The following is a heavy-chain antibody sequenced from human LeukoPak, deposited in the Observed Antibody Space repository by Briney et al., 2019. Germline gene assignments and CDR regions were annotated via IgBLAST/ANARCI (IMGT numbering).Heavy chain of an antibody. CDR2: INPSGGST. J-gene: IGHJ6*02. V-gene: IGHV1-46*01. D-gene: IGHD2-15*01. CDR3: ARGAEYCSGGSCYSGLNYYYYGMDV. CDR1: GYTFTSYY. Sequence: ASVKVSCKASGYTFTSYYTHWVRQAPGQGLEWMGIINPSGGSTSYAQKFQGRVTMTRDTSTSTVYMELSSLRSEDTAVYYCARGAEYCSGGSCYSGLNYYYYGMDVWGQGTTVTVSS.